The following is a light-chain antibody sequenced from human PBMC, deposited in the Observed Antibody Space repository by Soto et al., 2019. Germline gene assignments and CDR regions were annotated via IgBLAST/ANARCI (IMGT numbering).Light chain of an antibody. J-gene: IGKJ4*01. CDR1: QSVSYN. Sequence: VLTQSPATLSLSPGERVTLSCRASQSVSYNLAWYQQKPGLAPRLLIYDASSRATGIPDRFTGSGSGTDFTLTISRLEPEDFAVYYCQKYGNTPLSFGGGTKVDIK. V-gene: IGKV3D-20*01. CDR3: QKYGNTPLS. CDR2: DAS.